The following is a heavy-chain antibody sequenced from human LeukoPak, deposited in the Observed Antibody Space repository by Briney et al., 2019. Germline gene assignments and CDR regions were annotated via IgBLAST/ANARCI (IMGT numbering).Heavy chain of an antibody. CDR1: GGTFSSNA. J-gene: IGHJ3*01. CDR2: IMSTFGPA. Sequence: GASVKVSCKASGGTFSSNAISWGRQGPGQGLEWMGGIMSTFGPAVYAVKFQGRVTITADESTSTAYMQMSSLTSEDTAVYYCAREDTDLVTDGFDVWGQGTVVTVSS. V-gene: IGHV1-69*01. CDR3: AREDTDLVTDGFDV. D-gene: IGHD5-18*01.